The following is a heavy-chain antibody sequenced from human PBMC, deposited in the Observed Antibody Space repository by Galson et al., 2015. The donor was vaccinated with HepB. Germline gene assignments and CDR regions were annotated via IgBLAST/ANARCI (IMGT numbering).Heavy chain of an antibody. CDR1: GGTFSSYA. CDR2: IIPIFGTA. CDR3: ARDRSHCSGGSCYSEYYYYGMDV. J-gene: IGHJ6*02. V-gene: IGHV1-69*13. D-gene: IGHD2-15*01. Sequence: SVKVSCKASGGTFSSYAISWVRQAPGQGLEWMGGIIPIFGTANYAQKFQGRVTITADESTSTAYMELSSLRSEDTAVYYCARDRSHCSGGSCYSEYYYYGMDVWGQGTTVTVS.